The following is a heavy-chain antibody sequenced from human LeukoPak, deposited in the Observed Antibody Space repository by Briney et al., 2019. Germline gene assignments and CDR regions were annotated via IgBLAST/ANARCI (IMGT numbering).Heavy chain of an antibody. V-gene: IGHV4-59*01. CDR2: VYYRGSP. CDR1: GFTFSSYA. J-gene: IGHJ4*02. Sequence: TGGSLRLSCAASGFTFSSYAMSWIRQPPGKGLESIGYVYYRGSPTYSPSLDSRVTISVDTSKSQFSLKMTAVTAADTAVYYCARAPNWDRPFDSWGQGTPVTVSS. D-gene: IGHD3-9*01. CDR3: ARAPNWDRPFDS.